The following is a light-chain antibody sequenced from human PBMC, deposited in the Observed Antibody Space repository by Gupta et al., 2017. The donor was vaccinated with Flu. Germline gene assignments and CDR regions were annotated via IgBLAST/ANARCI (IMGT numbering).Light chain of an antibody. CDR1: SSNIGAGYD. V-gene: IGLV1-40*01. J-gene: IGLJ2*01. CDR3: QSYDSSRSGV. Sequence: QSVLTQPPPVSGAPGQRVTISCTGSSSNIGAGYDVHWYQQLPGTAPKLLIYGNNNRPAGVPDRFSGSKSGTSASLAITGLQAEDEADYYCQSYDSSRSGVFGGGTKLTVL. CDR2: GNN.